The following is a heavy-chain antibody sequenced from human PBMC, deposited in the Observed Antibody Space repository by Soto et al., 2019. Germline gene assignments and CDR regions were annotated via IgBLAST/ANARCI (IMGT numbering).Heavy chain of an antibody. D-gene: IGHD2-21*02. CDR2: ISGYIHNT. Sequence: QVQLVQSGADVKKPGASVKVSCKASGYTFSNYGINWVRQAPGQGLEWMGWISGYIHNTKYAQKVQGRVTMTTDTSTSTAYMELRSLRSDDTAVYYCARGKVGGDSKYWGQGTLVTVSS. CDR3: ARGKVGGDSKY. J-gene: IGHJ4*02. CDR1: GYTFSNYG. V-gene: IGHV1-18*01.